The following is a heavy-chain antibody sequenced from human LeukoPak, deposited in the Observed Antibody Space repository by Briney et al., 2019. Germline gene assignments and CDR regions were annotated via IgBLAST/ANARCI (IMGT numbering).Heavy chain of an antibody. Sequence: SETLSLTCSVSGGSIESYYWSWIRQPPGKGLEFIGYIAASGTTKHNPSLKSRVTLSMDTSKNQSSLKLRSVTAADTAVYFCARFPYFEGFDYWGRGTQVIVSS. CDR1: GGSIESYY. D-gene: IGHD3-9*01. CDR2: IAASGTT. CDR3: ARFPYFEGFDY. V-gene: IGHV4-4*08. J-gene: IGHJ4*02.